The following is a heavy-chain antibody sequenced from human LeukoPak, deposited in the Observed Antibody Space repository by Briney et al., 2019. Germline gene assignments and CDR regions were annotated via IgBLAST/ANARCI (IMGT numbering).Heavy chain of an antibody. Sequence: VASVKVSCKASGYTFTSYDINWVRQATGQGLEWMGWMNPNSGNTGYAQKFQGRVTITRNTSISTAYMELSSLRSEDTAVYYCARYIQLWSRALGYWGQGTLVTVSS. CDR1: GYTFTSYD. CDR2: MNPNSGNT. J-gene: IGHJ4*02. D-gene: IGHD5-18*01. V-gene: IGHV1-8*03. CDR3: ARYIQLWSRALGY.